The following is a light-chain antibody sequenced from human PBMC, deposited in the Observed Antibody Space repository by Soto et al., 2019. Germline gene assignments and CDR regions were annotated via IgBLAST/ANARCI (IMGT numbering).Light chain of an antibody. V-gene: IGKV3-20*01. CDR2: GTS. CDR3: QQYASPPLLT. Sequence: LTHSPGTLSLSPCEGGTLYRRASQSVSNYLAWYQQNPGQAPRLLIFGTSTRATGIPDRFSGSGSGTDFTLSISRLEPEEFAVYHCQQYASPPLLTFGGGTKVDIK. CDR1: QSVSNY. J-gene: IGKJ4*01.